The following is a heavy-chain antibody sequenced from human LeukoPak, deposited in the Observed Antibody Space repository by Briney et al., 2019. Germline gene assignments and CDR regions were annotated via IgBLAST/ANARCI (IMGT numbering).Heavy chain of an antibody. D-gene: IGHD1/OR15-1a*01. V-gene: IGHV3-7*01. J-gene: IGHJ4*02. CDR2: IKQDGSEK. CDR3: ARGGARRTGDY. Sequence: GGSLRLSCAASGFTFDDYTMHWVRQAPGKGLEWVANIKQDGSEKYYVDSVKGRFTISRDNAKNSLYLQMNSLRAEDTAVYYCARGGARRTGDYWGQGTLVTVSS. CDR1: GFTFDDYT.